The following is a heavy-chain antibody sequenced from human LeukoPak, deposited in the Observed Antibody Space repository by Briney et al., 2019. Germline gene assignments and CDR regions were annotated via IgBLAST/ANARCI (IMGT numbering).Heavy chain of an antibody. V-gene: IGHV3-30*04. CDR2: ISYDGKKQ. CDR1: GFTFSSYA. Sequence: PGRSLRLSCTASGFTFSSYAMHWVRQAPGKGLEWVSIISYDGKKQFYADSVRGRFNISRDNSRATVFLQMDTLRHEDTAVYFCVRARKLRLDSWGQGALVIVSS. CDR3: VRARKLRLDS. D-gene: IGHD3-16*01. J-gene: IGHJ5*02.